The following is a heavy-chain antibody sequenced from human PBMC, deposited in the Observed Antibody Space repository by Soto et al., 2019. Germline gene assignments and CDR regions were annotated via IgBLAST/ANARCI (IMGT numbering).Heavy chain of an antibody. Sequence: QVQLQQWGAGLLKPSETLSLTCAVYGGSFSGYYWSWIRQPPGMGLEWSGELNHSGSTNYTPSLKVRVTISADTSKNQFSLKLSSVTAADTAVYYCARGAAMGWFDPWGQGTLVIVCS. CDR3: ARGAAMGWFDP. D-gene: IGHD5-18*01. CDR1: GGSFSGYY. J-gene: IGHJ5*02. V-gene: IGHV4-34*01. CDR2: LNHSGST.